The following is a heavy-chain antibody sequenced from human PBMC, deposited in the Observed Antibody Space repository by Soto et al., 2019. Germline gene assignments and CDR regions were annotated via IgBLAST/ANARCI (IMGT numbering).Heavy chain of an antibody. Sequence: GGSLRLSCAASGFTFSSYSMNWVRQAPGKGLEWVSYISSSSTIYYADSVKGRFTISRDNAKNSLYLQINSLRAEDTAVYYCARGPPYNWNYDAFDIWGQGTMVTVSS. CDR2: ISSSSTI. CDR1: GFTFSSYS. D-gene: IGHD1-7*01. CDR3: ARGPPYNWNYDAFDI. J-gene: IGHJ3*02. V-gene: IGHV3-48*01.